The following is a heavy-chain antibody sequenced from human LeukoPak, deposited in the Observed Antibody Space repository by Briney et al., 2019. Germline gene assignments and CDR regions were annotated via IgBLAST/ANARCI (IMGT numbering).Heavy chain of an antibody. CDR1: GGSISSGGYY. CDR2: IYHSGST. V-gene: IGHV4-30-2*01. J-gene: IGHJ1*01. CDR3: ARGVYSSSWYVAEYFQH. Sequence: SQTLSLTCTVSGGSISSGGYYWSWIRQPPGKGLEWIGYIYHSGSTYYNPSLKSRVTISVDRSKNQFSLKLSSVTAADTAVYYCARGVYSSSWYVAEYFQHWGQGTLVTVSS. D-gene: IGHD6-13*01.